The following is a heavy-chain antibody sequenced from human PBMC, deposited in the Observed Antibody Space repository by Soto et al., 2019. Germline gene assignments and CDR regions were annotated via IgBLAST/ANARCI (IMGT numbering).Heavy chain of an antibody. Sequence: ASVKVSCKASGYTFTSYGISWVRQAPGQGLEWMGWISPYNGNANYAQKLQGRVTMTTDTSTSTAYMELSSLRSEDTAVYYCASDCSGGSCYDYWGQGTLVTVSS. CDR2: ISPYNGNA. V-gene: IGHV1-18*01. J-gene: IGHJ4*02. CDR3: ASDCSGGSCYDY. D-gene: IGHD2-15*01. CDR1: GYTFTSYG.